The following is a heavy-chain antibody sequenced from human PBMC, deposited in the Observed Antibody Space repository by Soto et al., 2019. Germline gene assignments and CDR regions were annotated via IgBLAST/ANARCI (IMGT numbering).Heavy chain of an antibody. CDR3: ARRASR. V-gene: IGHV3-48*03. J-gene: IGHJ3*01. CDR1: GFTFSSSE. Sequence: GVSLRLSCAVSGFTFSSSEMYWVRQAPGKGLEWISYIHPSGQPIFYADSVKGRFTISRDNANNSVFLQMNSLRAEDTAVYYCARRASRWGQGTMVSVSS. CDR2: IHPSGQPI. D-gene: IGHD1-26*01.